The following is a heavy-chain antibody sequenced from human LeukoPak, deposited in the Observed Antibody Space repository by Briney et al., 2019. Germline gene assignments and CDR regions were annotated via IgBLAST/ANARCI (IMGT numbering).Heavy chain of an antibody. CDR3: AKSVEIYFYYGLDV. V-gene: IGHV3-23*01. D-gene: IGHD5-24*01. Sequence: GGSLRLSCAASGFTFSSYAMSWVRQTPGKGLEWVSAISGSGGSTYYADSVKGRFTISRDNSKNTLFLQMNSLRVEDTAPYYCAKSVEIYFYYGLDVWGQGTTVTVSS. CDR1: GFTFSSYA. CDR2: ISGSGGST. J-gene: IGHJ6*02.